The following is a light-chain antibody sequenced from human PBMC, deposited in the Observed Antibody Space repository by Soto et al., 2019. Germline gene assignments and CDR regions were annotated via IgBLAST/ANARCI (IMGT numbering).Light chain of an antibody. J-gene: IGLJ2*01. CDR1: SSDVGGYTY. CDR2: EVS. V-gene: IGLV2-8*01. Sequence: QPVLTQPPSASGSPGQSVTISCTGTSSDVGGYTYVSWYQQHPGKAPKLIIYEVSERPSGVPDRFSGSKSGNTASLAVSGLQAADEADYYCSSYAGNKNVVFGGGTKVTVL. CDR3: SSYAGNKNVV.